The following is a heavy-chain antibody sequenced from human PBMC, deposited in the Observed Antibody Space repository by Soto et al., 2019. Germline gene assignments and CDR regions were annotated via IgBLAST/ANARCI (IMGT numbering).Heavy chain of an antibody. V-gene: IGHV1-69*02. CDR1: EGTFDSYT. J-gene: IGHJ4*02. CDR2: IIPMVGMA. CDR3: ATNYGSGSTHFDY. Sequence: QVQLVQSGAEVKKPGSSVKVSCAASEGTFDSYTINWVRQAPGLGPEWMGRIIPMVGMADYVQKFQGRVTLFADKSTSTAYIVLSSLRSEDTAVYYCATNYGSGSTHFDYWGQGTLVIVSS. D-gene: IGHD3-10*01.